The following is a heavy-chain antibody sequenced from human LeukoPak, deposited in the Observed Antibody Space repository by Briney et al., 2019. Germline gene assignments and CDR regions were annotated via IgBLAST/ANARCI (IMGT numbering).Heavy chain of an antibody. CDR2: ISGSGGSK. Sequence: GGSLRLSCAASGFTFSSYAMSWVRQAPGKGLEWVSDISGSGGSKYYADSVNRRFTISRANSKQTLQQQMNSPTADDTAEYYSAKDSAIAAAGYFDYWGQGTLVTVSS. J-gene: IGHJ4*02. CDR1: GFTFSSYA. V-gene: IGHV3-23*01. CDR3: AKDSAIAAAGYFDY. D-gene: IGHD6-13*01.